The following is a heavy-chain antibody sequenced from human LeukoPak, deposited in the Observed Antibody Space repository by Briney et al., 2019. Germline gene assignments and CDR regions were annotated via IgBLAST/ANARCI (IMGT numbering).Heavy chain of an antibody. CDR1: GFTFSSYW. Sequence: GGSLRLPCAASGFTFSSYWMHWVRQAPGKGLVWVSRINTDGSSTSYADSVKGRFTISRDNAKNTLYLQMNSLRAEDTAVYYCARDSSSSSFYFDYWGQGTLVTVSS. CDR3: ARDSSSSSFYFDY. V-gene: IGHV3-74*01. D-gene: IGHD6-6*01. J-gene: IGHJ4*02. CDR2: INTDGSST.